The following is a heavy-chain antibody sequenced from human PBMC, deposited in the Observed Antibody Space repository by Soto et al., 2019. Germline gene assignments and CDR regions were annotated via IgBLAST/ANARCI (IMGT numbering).Heavy chain of an antibody. CDR2: ITASGSTT. V-gene: IGHV3-23*01. J-gene: IGHJ4*02. D-gene: IGHD3-22*01. Sequence: EVQLLESGGGLEQPGGSLRLSCAASAFTFSSYAMSWVRQAPGKGLEWVSSITASGSTTYHADSVKGRFAISRDNSRNTLYLQMNSLRADDTAVYYCAKDKYYYESAADDPFDYWGQGTLVTVSS. CDR3: AKDKYYYESAADDPFDY. CDR1: AFTFSSYA.